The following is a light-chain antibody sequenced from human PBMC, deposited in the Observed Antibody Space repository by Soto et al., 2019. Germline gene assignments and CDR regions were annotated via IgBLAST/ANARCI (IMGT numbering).Light chain of an antibody. Sequence: DIQMTQSPSTLSASVGDRVTITCRAIQSISRWLAWHQQKPGKAPKLLIYDASSLESGVPSRFSGRGSGTEFTLTISSLQPDDFATYYCQQYDNYSPWTFGQGTKV. CDR3: QQYDNYSPWT. CDR1: QSISRW. V-gene: IGKV1-5*01. J-gene: IGKJ1*01. CDR2: DAS.